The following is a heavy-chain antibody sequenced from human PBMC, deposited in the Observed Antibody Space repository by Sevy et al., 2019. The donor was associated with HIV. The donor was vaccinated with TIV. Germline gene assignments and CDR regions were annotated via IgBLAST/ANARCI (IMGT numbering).Heavy chain of an antibody. V-gene: IGHV3-23*01. CDR2: ISGSGIST. D-gene: IGHD5-12*01. CDR3: AKGIGYSGYETDY. CDR1: GFTFSSYA. J-gene: IGHJ4*02. Sequence: GGSLRLSCAASGFTFSSYAMRWVRQAPGKGLEWVSAISGSGISTYYADSVKGRFTISRDNSKNTLYLQMNNLRAEDTAVFYCAKGIGYSGYETDYWGQGTLVTVSS.